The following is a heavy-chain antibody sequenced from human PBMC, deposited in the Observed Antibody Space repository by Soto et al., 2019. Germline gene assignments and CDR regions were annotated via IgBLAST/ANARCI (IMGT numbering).Heavy chain of an antibody. CDR2: IKQDGSET. CDR3: ARDLVAAPRSALDT. J-gene: IGHJ3*02. V-gene: IGHV3-7*01. CDR1: GFTYTW. D-gene: IGHD5-12*01. Sequence: SGGSLRLSCVASGFTYTWMTWVRQAPGKGLEWVANIKQDGSETSYVDSVKGRFTISRDNAKNSLYLQMNSLRAEDTALYYCARDLVAAPRSALDTWGQGTMVTVSS.